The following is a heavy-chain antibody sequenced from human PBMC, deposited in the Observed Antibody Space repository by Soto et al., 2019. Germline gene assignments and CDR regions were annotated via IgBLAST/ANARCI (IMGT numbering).Heavy chain of an antibody. CDR2: ISNSFSEGNT. J-gene: IGHJ4*02. CDR1: GFTFSNYA. Sequence: EVQLLESGGGLVQPGGSLRLSCAASGFTFSNYAMNWVRQAPGKGLEWVSAISNSFSEGNTHYADSVKGRFTISRDNDKNTVVLEMNSLRAEDTAVYYCAKVFYPEGANYFDYWGQGTLVTVSS. CDR3: AKVFYPEGANYFDY. V-gene: IGHV3-23*01. D-gene: IGHD1-26*01.